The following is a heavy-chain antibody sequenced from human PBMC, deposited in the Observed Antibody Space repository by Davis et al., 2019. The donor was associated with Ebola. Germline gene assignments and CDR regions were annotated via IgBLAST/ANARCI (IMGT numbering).Heavy chain of an antibody. V-gene: IGHV3-23*01. CDR1: GFIFSSYV. Sequence: GGSLTLSCAASGFIFSSYVMSWVRQAPGKGLEWVSTLGTSAGTYYADSVTGRLTISRDNSKNTLNLQMNGLRVEDTAIYYCVKDTSDIWFDIWGQGTMVTVSS. CDR2: LGTSAGT. D-gene: IGHD3-9*01. CDR3: VKDTSDIWFDI. J-gene: IGHJ3*02.